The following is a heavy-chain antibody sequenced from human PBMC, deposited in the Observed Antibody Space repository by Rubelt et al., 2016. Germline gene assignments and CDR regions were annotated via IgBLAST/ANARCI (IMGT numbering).Heavy chain of an antibody. Sequence: EVQLLESGGGLVQPGGSLRLSCAASGFTFSNCIMNWVRQAPGKGLECVSIIYSGGSTNYADSVKGRFTISSDKYKNTLHLQMNSLRAEDTAVYYCTSHLHCSGSSGLEYWGQGTLVTVA. J-gene: IGHJ4*02. D-gene: IGHD6-25*01. CDR3: TSHLHCSGSSGLEY. CDR2: IYSGGST. V-gene: IGHV3-66*04. CDR1: GFTFSNCI.